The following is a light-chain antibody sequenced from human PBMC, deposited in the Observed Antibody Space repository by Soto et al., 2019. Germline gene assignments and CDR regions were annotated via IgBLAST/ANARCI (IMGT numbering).Light chain of an antibody. CDR3: LQTYNLPRT. CDR2: AAS. J-gene: IGKJ1*01. Sequence: DLQINEAPSSLSSSLAYIVTITFGASQSISSYLNWYQQKPGKAPKLLIYAASSLQSGVPVRFSGSASGTDFTLTIRNMQREDFATYYCLQTYNLPRTFGQGTKVDIK. V-gene: IGKV1-39*01. CDR1: QSISSY.